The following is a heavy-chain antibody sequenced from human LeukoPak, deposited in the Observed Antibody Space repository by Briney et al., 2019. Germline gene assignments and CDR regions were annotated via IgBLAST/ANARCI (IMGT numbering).Heavy chain of an antibody. V-gene: IGHV1-18*01. CDR3: ARVSDFWSGYYWAYYYYYMDV. Sequence: ASVKVSCKASGYTFTSYGISWVRQAPGQGLEWMGWISAYNGNTNYAQRLQGRVTMTTDTSTSTAYMELRSLRSDDTAVYYCARVSDFWSGYYWAYYYYYMDVWGKGTTVTVSS. D-gene: IGHD3-3*01. CDR2: ISAYNGNT. J-gene: IGHJ6*03. CDR1: GYTFTSYG.